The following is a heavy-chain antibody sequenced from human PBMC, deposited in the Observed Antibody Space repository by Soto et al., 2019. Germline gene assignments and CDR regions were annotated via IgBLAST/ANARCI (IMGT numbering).Heavy chain of an antibody. CDR1: GYSFTTYG. V-gene: IGHV1-18*01. CDR2: ISAFNGET. Sequence: ASVKVYCKTSGYSFTTYGISWVRLAPGQGLEWMGWISAFNGETIYAQKFQGRVTMTEDTSTDTAYMELSSLRSEDTAVYYCATDFKWELSSTTLFSVSRFDPLGQGTLVTVSS. CDR3: ATDFKWELSSTTLFSVSRFDP. J-gene: IGHJ5*02. D-gene: IGHD1-26*01.